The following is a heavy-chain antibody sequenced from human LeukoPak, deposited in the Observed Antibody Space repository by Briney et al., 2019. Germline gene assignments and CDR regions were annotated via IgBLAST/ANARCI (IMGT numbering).Heavy chain of an antibody. D-gene: IGHD3-16*01. Sequence: GGSLRLSCAASGFTFSNAWMNWVRQAPGKGLEWVSVIYSGGSTYYADSVKGRLTISRDNSKDTLYLQMNSLRAEDTAVYYCASYDPAYWGQGTLVTVSS. CDR1: GFTFSNAW. CDR3: ASYDPAY. J-gene: IGHJ4*02. V-gene: IGHV3-53*01. CDR2: IYSGGST.